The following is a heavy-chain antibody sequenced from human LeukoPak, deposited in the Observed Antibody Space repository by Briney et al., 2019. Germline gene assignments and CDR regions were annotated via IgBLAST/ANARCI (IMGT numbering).Heavy chain of an antibody. CDR2: IKQDGSEQ. CDR3: ASSFSMSGYSSGWYVGGLDY. J-gene: IGHJ4*02. CDR1: GFTFSDYW. V-gene: IGHV3-7*01. D-gene: IGHD6-19*01. Sequence: PGGSLRLSCAASGFTFSDYWMSWVRQAPGKGLEWVANIKQDGSEQYYVDSVKGRFTISRDNAKNSLYLQMNSLRAEDAAVYYCASSFSMSGYSSGWYVGGLDYWGQGTLVTVSS.